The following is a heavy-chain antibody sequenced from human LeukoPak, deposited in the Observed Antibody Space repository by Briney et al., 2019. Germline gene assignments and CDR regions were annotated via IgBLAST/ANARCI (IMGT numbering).Heavy chain of an antibody. Sequence: ASVKVSSKASGYTFASYYMHWVRQAPGQGLEWMGIINPSGGSTSYAQKFQGRVTMTRDTSTSTVYMELSSLRSEDTAVYYCARDHDFWNPDYWGQGTLVTVSS. CDR1: GYTFASYY. CDR2: INPSGGST. V-gene: IGHV1-46*01. CDR3: ARDHDFWNPDY. D-gene: IGHD3-3*01. J-gene: IGHJ4*02.